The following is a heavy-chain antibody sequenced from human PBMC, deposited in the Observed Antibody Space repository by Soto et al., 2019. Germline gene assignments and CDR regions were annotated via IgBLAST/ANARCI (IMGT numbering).Heavy chain of an antibody. CDR1: GYTFTSYY. CDR2: INPSGGST. D-gene: IGHD2-2*01. Sequence: ASVKVSCKASGYTFTSYYMHWVRQAPGQGLEWMGIINPSGGSTSYAQKFQGRVTMTRDTSTSTVYMELSSLITEDTDVYYCASPRYCSSTSCLGYYYYYGMDVWGQGTTVTVSS. J-gene: IGHJ6*02. CDR3: ASPRYCSSTSCLGYYYYYGMDV. V-gene: IGHV1-46*01.